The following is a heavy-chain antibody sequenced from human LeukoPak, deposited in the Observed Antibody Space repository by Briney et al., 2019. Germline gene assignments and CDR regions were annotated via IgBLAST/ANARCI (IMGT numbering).Heavy chain of an antibody. CDR2: IRSKAYGGTT. D-gene: IGHD4-17*01. V-gene: IGHV3-49*03. CDR3: TRDAIYGDSDY. CDR1: GFTFGDYA. Sequence: GGSLRLSCTASGFTFGDYAMSWFRQAPGKGLEWVGFIRSKAYGGTTEYAASVKGRFTISRDDSKSIAYLQMNSLKTEDTAVYYCTRDAIYGDSDYWGQGTLVTVSS. J-gene: IGHJ4*02.